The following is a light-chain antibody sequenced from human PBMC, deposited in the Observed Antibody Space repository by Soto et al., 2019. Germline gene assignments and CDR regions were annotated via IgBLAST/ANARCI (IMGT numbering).Light chain of an antibody. CDR1: ISDVGTYNY. J-gene: IGLJ1*01. CDR3: ISYTSSTTLYV. CDR2: EVS. V-gene: IGLV2-14*01. Sequence: QSALTQPASVSGSPGQSITISCTGTISDVGTYNYVSWYQQHPGKAPKLIIYEVSNRPSGVSNRFSGSKSGNTASLTISGLQAEDEADYYCISYTSSTTLYVFGSGTKLTVL.